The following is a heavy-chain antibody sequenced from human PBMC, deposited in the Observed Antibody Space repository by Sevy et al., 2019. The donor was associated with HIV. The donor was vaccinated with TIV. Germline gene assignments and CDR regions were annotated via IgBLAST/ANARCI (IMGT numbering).Heavy chain of an antibody. Sequence: SETLSLTCTVSGGSISSYYWSWIRQPAGKGLEWIGRIYTSGSTNYNASLKSRVTMSVDTSKNQFSLKLSSVTAADTAVYYCARGVYDSSGYYSLIFDYWGQGTLVTVSS. CDR1: GGSISSYY. CDR2: IYTSGST. J-gene: IGHJ4*02. V-gene: IGHV4-4*07. D-gene: IGHD3-22*01. CDR3: ARGVYDSSGYYSLIFDY.